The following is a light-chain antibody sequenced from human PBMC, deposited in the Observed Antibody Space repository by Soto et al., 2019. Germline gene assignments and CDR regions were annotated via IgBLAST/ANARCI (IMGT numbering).Light chain of an antibody. J-gene: IGKJ1*01. CDR3: QHHDSSPTWT. CDR1: QSVSGRF. CDR2: EAS. Sequence: EIVLTQSPGTLSLSPGERATLSCRASQSVSGRFLTWYQQKGGQAPRLLIYEASSRATGIPDRFSGSGSGTDFTLTISRLEPEDFAVYYCQHHDSSPTWTFGQGTKVEIK. V-gene: IGKV3-20*01.